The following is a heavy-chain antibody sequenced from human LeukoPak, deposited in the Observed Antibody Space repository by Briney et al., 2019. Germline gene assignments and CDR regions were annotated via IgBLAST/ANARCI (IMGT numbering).Heavy chain of an antibody. V-gene: IGHV4-34*01. D-gene: IGHD6-13*01. Sequence: SETLSLTCAVYGGSFSGYYWSWIRRPPGKGLEWIGEINHSGSTNYNPSLKSRVTISVDTSKNQFSLKLSSVTAADTAVYYCARGRGIAAAGTRAPFNYWGQGTLVTVSS. J-gene: IGHJ4*02. CDR1: GGSFSGYY. CDR2: INHSGST. CDR3: ARGRGIAAAGTRAPFNY.